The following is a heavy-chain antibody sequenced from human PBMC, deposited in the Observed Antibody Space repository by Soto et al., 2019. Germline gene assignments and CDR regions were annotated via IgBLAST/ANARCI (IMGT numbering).Heavy chain of an antibody. CDR2: TYYRSRWYS. J-gene: IGHJ6*02. CDR1: GDTVSSTSVA. D-gene: IGHD3-3*01. V-gene: IGHV6-1*01. Sequence: LSLTCVGSGDTVSSTSVAWNWVRQSPSRGLEWLGRTYYRSRWYSDYAVSVRSRIDITADTSKNQVSLQLNSVTPEDTAVYYCARSEDDSDYYYYGMDVWGQGTRVTVYS. CDR3: ARSEDDSDYYYYGMDV.